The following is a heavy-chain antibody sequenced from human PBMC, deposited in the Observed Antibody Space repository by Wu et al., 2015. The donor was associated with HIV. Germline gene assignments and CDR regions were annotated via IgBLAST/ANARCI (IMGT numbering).Heavy chain of an antibody. Sequence: QVQLVQSGAEVKKPGSSVKVSCKASGGTFSSYAVSWLRQAPGQGLEWMGGIIPMFGTTDYSKQFKGRVTVTADESFTTAYMELSSLRSEDTAIYYCARGRYLYDRSGYYYVFDSWGQGTLVTVSS. V-gene: IGHV1-69*12. CDR3: ARGRYLYDRSGYYYVFDS. CDR1: GGTFSSYA. CDR2: IIPMFGTT. D-gene: IGHD3-22*01. J-gene: IGHJ4*02.